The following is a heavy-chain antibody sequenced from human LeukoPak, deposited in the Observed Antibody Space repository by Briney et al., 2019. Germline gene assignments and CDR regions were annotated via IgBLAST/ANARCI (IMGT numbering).Heavy chain of an antibody. V-gene: IGHV3-30-3*01. CDR3: ARGDGGEVDH. D-gene: IGHD3-16*01. Sequence: PGRSLRLSCAASGFTFNKFPMHWVRQAPGKGLEWMAAVSSDGNIKNYADSVKGRFTISRGNSKNTLYLQMNSLGPGDAAVYYCARGDGGEVDHWGQGTLVTVSS. CDR2: VSSDGNIK. J-gene: IGHJ4*02. CDR1: GFTFNKFP.